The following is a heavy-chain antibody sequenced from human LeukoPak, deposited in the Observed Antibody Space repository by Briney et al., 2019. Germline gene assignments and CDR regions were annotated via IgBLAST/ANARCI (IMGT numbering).Heavy chain of an antibody. CDR2: IRYDGSNK. J-gene: IGHJ4*02. V-gene: IGHV3-30*02. CDR3: AKDPTVVTSATTPHGIDY. Sequence: GGSLRLSCAASAFTFSRYGMHWVRQAPGKGLEWVAFIRYDGSNKYYADSVKGRFTISRDNSKNTLYLQMNSLRAEDTAVYYCAKDPTVVTSATTPHGIDYWGQGTLVTVSS. D-gene: IGHD4-23*01. CDR1: AFTFSRYG.